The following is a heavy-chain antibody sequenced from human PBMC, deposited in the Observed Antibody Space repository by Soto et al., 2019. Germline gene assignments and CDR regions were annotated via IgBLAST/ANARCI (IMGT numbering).Heavy chain of an antibody. CDR1: GGSVSSGSYY. V-gene: IGHV4-61*01. D-gene: IGHD3-16*01. J-gene: IGHJ6*02. CDR2: IYYSGST. Sequence: QVQLQESGPGLVKPSETLSLTCTVSGGSVSSGSYYWSWIRQPPGKGLEWIGYIYYSGSTNYNPSLKSRVTISVDTSNNQFSLKLSSVTAAHTAVYDCARDLPVWGSAPVYYYGMDVWGQGTTVTVSS. CDR3: ARDLPVWGSAPVYYYGMDV.